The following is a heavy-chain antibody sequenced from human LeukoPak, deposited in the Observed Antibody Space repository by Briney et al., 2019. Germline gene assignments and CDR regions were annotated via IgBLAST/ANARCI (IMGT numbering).Heavy chain of an antibody. D-gene: IGHD5-24*01. J-gene: IGHJ4*02. CDR2: IYTSGST. V-gene: IGHV4-61*02. CDR3: ARQDGYLDY. Sequence: PSETLSLTCTVSGGSISSGSYYWSWIRQPAGKGLEWIGRIYTSGSTNYNPSLKSRVTISVDTSKNQFSLKLSSVTAADTAVYYCARQDGYLDYWGQGTLVTVSS. CDR1: GGSISSGSYY.